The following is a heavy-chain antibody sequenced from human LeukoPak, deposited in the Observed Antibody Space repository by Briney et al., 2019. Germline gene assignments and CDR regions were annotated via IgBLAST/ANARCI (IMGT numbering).Heavy chain of an antibody. V-gene: IGHV1-69*05. Sequence: SVKVSCKASGGTFSSYAISWVRQAPGQGLEWMGGIIPIFGTANYAQKFQGRVTITTDESTSTAYMELSRLRSEDTAVYYCASRASARPSGIDWGQGTLVTVSS. J-gene: IGHJ4*02. CDR2: IIPIFGTA. D-gene: IGHD6-6*01. CDR1: GGTFSSYA. CDR3: ASRASARPSGID.